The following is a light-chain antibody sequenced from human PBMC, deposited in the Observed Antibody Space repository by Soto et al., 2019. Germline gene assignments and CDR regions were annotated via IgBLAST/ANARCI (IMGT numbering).Light chain of an antibody. V-gene: IGLV2-11*01. CDR3: CSYAGSYWV. CDR2: DVS. J-gene: IGLJ3*02. Sequence: QSALTQPRSVSGSPGQSVTISCTGTSSDVGGYNYVSWYQQHPGKAPKLMIYDVSKRPSGVPDRFSGSKSGNTASLTISGIQAEDEADYYCCSYAGSYWVFGGGTQLTVL. CDR1: SSDVGGYNY.